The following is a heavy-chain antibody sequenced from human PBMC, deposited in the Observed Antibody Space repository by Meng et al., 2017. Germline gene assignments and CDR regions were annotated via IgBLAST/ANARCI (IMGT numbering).Heavy chain of an antibody. V-gene: IGHV3-15*01. J-gene: IGHJ6*02. D-gene: IGHD5-18*01. CDR3: TTQLETNGQLWFEYYYGMDV. CDR1: GFTFSNAW. Sequence: ESLKISCAASGFTFSNAWMSWVRQAPGKGLEWVGRIKSKTDGGTTDYAAPVKGRFTISRDDSKNTLYLQMNSLKTEDTAVYYCTTQLETNGQLWFEYYYGMDVWGQGTTVTVSS. CDR2: IKSKTDGGTT.